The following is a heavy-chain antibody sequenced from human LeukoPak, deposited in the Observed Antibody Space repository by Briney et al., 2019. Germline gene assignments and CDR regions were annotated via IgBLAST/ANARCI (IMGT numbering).Heavy chain of an antibody. V-gene: IGHV4-31*03. J-gene: IGHJ4*02. CDR3: ARVGDSNYFDY. CDR2: IYYSGST. Sequence: SETLSLTCTVSGGSISSGGYYWSWIRQHPGKGLEWIGYIYYSGSTYYNPSLESRVTISVDTSKNHFSLKLSSVTAADTAVYYCARVGDSNYFDYWGQGTLVTVSS. CDR1: GGSISSGGYY. D-gene: IGHD4-11*01.